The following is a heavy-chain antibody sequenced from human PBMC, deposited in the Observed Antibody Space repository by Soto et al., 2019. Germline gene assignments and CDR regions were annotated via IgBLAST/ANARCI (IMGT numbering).Heavy chain of an antibody. Sequence: PGGSLRLSCAASGFTFSSYAMSWVRQAPGKGLEWVSSISGRGGSTYYADSVKGRFTISRDNSKNTLYLQMNSLRAEDTAIYYCAKSTTYYYYYMDVWGKGTTVTVSS. CDR1: GFTFSSYA. J-gene: IGHJ6*03. CDR3: AKSTTYYYYYMDV. D-gene: IGHD1-1*01. CDR2: ISGRGGST. V-gene: IGHV3-23*01.